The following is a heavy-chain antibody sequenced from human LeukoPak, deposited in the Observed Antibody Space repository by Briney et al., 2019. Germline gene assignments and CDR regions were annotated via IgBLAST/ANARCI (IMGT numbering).Heavy chain of an antibody. CDR2: INPNSGDT. Sequence: ASVKVSCKASGYTFTDYYMHWVRQAPGQGLEWMGWINPNSGDTNFAQKFQGRVAMTRDTSISTAYLELGSLRSDDTAVYFCARARWQLVPYFDYWGQGTLLTVSS. CDR3: ARARWQLVPYFDY. CDR1: GYTFTDYY. J-gene: IGHJ4*02. V-gene: IGHV1-2*02. D-gene: IGHD6-6*01.